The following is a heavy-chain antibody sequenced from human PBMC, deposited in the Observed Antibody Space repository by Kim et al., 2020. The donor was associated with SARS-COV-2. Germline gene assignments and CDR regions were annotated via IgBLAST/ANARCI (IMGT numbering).Heavy chain of an antibody. CDR1: GFNVKMNH. CDR2: IYSGGNS. Sequence: GGSLRLSCAASGFNVKMNHMSWVRQAPGKGPEWVSGIYSGGNSYYADSAKGRFSLSRDNSTNTLYLQMSSLRVEDTAAYYCGGGSSSFDDWGQGTLVTVS. J-gene: IGHJ4*02. V-gene: IGHV3-53*01. D-gene: IGHD6-19*01. CDR3: GGGSSSFDD.